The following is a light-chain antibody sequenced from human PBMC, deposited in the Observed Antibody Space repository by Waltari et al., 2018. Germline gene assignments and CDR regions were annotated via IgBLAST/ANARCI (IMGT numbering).Light chain of an antibody. CDR2: ATS. CDR3: HRYGYGYDT. Sequence: VLTQSPDTLSLSAGERATLSCRASQTVGSDHLAWYQHRPGQPPRLLIYATSSRVTGIPDRFSGSGSGTDFTLTISRLEPEDFGVYYCHRYGYGYDTFGQGTKLEI. J-gene: IGKJ2*01. CDR1: QTVGSDH. V-gene: IGKV3-20*01.